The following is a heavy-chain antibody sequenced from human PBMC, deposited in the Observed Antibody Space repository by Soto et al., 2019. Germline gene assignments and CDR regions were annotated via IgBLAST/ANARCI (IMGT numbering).Heavy chain of an antibody. CDR3: AKGGRQWLVTSDFNY. CDR2: VSHDGRNT. J-gene: IGHJ4*02. V-gene: IGHV3-30*18. CDR1: GFTFSDYA. D-gene: IGHD6-19*01. Sequence: VQLVESGGGVVQLGRSLRLSCAASGFTFSDYAMHWVRQAPGKGLEWVAVVSHDGRNTHYADSVKGRFTISRDSSKNTVSLEMTSLRAADTAVYYCAKGGRQWLVTSDFNYWGQGALVTVSS.